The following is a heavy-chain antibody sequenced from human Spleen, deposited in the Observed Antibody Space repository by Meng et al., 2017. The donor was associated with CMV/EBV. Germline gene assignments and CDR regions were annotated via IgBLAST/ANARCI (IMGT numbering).Heavy chain of an antibody. Sequence: GGSLRLSCTASGFTFNRYWMHWVRQAPGKGLEWVANIKQDGSEKYYVDSVKGRFTISRDNAKNSLYLQMNSLRAEDTAVYYCARERYDFWSGLFGMDVWGQGTTVTVSS. J-gene: IGHJ6*02. CDR1: GFTFNRYW. D-gene: IGHD3-3*01. V-gene: IGHV3-7*01. CDR3: ARERYDFWSGLFGMDV. CDR2: IKQDGSEK.